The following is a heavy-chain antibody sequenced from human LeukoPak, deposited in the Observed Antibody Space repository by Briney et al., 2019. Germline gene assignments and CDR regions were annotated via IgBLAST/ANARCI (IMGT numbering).Heavy chain of an antibody. J-gene: IGHJ5*02. V-gene: IGHV4-4*07. CDR1: GGSISSYY. D-gene: IGHD3-10*01. Sequence: SETLSLTCTVSGGSISSYYWSWIRQPAGKGLEWIGRIYTSGSTNYNPSLKSRVTMSVDTSKNQFSLKLSSVPAADTAVCYCARVRSGVLAFDPWGQGTLVTVSS. CDR2: IYTSGST. CDR3: ARVRSGVLAFDP.